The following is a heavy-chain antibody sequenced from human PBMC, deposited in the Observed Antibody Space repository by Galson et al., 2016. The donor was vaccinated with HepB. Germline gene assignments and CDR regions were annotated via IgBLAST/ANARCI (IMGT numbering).Heavy chain of an antibody. CDR1: GFTFSSYA. CDR3: AKWSDAAATY. CDR2: IGSSGDTT. D-gene: IGHD6-13*01. Sequence: SLRLSCAASGFTFSSYAMSWVRQAPGKGLEWVSAIGSSGDTTYYADSVKGRFSISRDNSKNTLYLQMSSLTAEDTAVYYCAKWSDAAATYWGQGALVTVSS. J-gene: IGHJ4*02. V-gene: IGHV3-23*01.